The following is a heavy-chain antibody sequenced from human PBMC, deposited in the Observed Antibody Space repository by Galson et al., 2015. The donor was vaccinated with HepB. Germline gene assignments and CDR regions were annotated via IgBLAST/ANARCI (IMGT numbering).Heavy chain of an antibody. Sequence: SLRLSCAASGFAFSSYSMNWVRQAPGKGLEWVSSMSASGGNTHYAESVKGRFTISRDNTKNTLYLQMNSLRDLGFPYYMDVWGQGTAVTV. CDR1: GFAFSSYS. J-gene: IGHJ6*03. CDR3: V. V-gene: IGHV3-23*01. CDR2: MSASGGNT. D-gene: IGHD2-2*03.